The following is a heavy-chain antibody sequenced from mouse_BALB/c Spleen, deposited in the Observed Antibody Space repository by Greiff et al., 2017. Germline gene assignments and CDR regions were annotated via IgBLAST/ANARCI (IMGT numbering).Heavy chain of an antibody. V-gene: IGHV1-9*01. CDR1: GYTFSSYW. J-gene: IGHJ2*01. Sequence: QVQLQQSGAELMKPGASVKISCKATGYTFSSYWIEWVKQRPGHGLEWIGEILPGSGSTNYNEKFKGKATFTADTSSNTAYMQLSSLTSEDSAVYYCAREGENSYFDYWGQGTTLTVSS. CDR2: ILPGSGST. CDR3: AREGENSYFDY.